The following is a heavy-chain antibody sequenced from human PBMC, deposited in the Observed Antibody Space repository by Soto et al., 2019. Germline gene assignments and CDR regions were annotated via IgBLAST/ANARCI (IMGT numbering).Heavy chain of an antibody. D-gene: IGHD4-17*01. Sequence: ASVHVSCMACRYTFTSYGLSWLRQAPGQGLEWMGWISAYNGNTNYAQKIQGRVTMTTATATSTAYMELRSLRSDDMAVYYCARDLQYDYGANSAGGMAFDIWGQGTMVTVSS. V-gene: IGHV1-18*03. CDR1: RYTFTSYG. J-gene: IGHJ3*02. CDR3: ARDLQYDYGANSAGGMAFDI. CDR2: ISAYNGNT.